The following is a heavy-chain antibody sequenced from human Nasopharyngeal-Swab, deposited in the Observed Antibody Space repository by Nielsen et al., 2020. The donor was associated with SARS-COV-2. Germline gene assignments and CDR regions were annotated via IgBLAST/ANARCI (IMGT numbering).Heavy chain of an antibody. J-gene: IGHJ1*01. D-gene: IGHD4-11*01. V-gene: IGHV3-53*01. CDR2: IYSSGSI. CDR1: EFNISNNY. Sequence: GESLKISCAASEFNISNNYMTWVRQAPGKGLDWVSIIYSSGSIYHADSVKGRFIISRDTSKNTLSLRMNSLRVEDTAVYYCASAVTGPLYWGQGTLVTVSS. CDR3: ASAVTGPLY.